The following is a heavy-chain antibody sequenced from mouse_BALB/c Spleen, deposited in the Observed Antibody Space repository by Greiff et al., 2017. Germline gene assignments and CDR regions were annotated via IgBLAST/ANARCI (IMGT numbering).Heavy chain of an antibody. D-gene: IGHD3-1*01. CDR3: ASYYSGYGQYYFDY. CDR2: ILPGSGST. J-gene: IGHJ2*01. V-gene: IGHV1-9*01. CDR1: GYTFSSYW. Sequence: QVQLQQSGAELMKPGASVKISCKATGYTFSSYWIEWVKQRPGHGLEWIGEILPGSGSTNYNEKFKGKATFTADTSSNTAYMQLSSLTSEDSAVYYCASYYSGYGQYYFDYWGQGTTLTVSS.